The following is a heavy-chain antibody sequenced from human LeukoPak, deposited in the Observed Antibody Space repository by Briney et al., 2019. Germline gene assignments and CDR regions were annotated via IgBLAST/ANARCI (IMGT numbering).Heavy chain of an antibody. CDR1: GFTFSSYW. CDR3: ARDTRDYYYYYGMDV. CDR2: IKQGGSEK. Sequence: PGGSLRLSCAASGFTFSSYWMSWVRQAPGKGLEWVANIKQGGSEKYYVDSVKGRFTISRDNAKNSLYPQMNSLRAEDTAVYYCARDTRDYYYYYGMDVWGQGTTVTVSS. J-gene: IGHJ6*02. V-gene: IGHV3-7*01.